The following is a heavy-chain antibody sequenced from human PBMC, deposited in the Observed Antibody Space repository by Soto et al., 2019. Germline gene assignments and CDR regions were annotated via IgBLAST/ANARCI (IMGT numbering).Heavy chain of an antibody. CDR2: ISYDGSNK. CDR1: GFTFSSYA. Sequence: GGSLRLSCAASGFTFSSYAMHWVRQAPGKGLEWVAVISYDGSNKYYADSVKGRFTISRDNSKNTLYLQMNSLRAEDTAVYYCARDAADNWFDPWGQGTRSPS. J-gene: IGHJ5*02. CDR3: ARDAADNWFDP. D-gene: IGHD6-13*01. V-gene: IGHV3-30-3*01.